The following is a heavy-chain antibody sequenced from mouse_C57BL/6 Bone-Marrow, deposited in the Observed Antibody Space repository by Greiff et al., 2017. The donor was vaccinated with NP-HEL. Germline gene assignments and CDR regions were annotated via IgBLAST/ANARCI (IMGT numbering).Heavy chain of an antibody. V-gene: IGHV1-76*01. CDR1: GYTFTDYY. Sequence: QVQLQQSGAELARPGASVKLSCKASGYTFTDYYINWVKQRPGPGLEWIARIYPGSGNTYYNEKFKGKATLTAEKSSSTAYMQLSSLTSEDSAVYFCARWIAYWGQGTLVTVSA. CDR2: IYPGSGNT. CDR3: ARWIAY. J-gene: IGHJ3*01.